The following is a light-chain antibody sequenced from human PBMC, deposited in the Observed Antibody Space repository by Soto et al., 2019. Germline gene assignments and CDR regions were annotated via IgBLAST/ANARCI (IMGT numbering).Light chain of an antibody. Sequence: QSVLTQPPSVSGAPGQRATISCTGSSSNIGAGYDVHWYQQLPGTAPKLLIAAVTSRPSGVPDRFSGSKSGTSAYLAITGLQAEDEADYYCQYFDSSLSDWVFGGGTKLTVL. J-gene: IGLJ3*02. V-gene: IGLV1-40*01. CDR1: SSNIGAGYD. CDR3: QYFDSSLSDWV. CDR2: AVT.